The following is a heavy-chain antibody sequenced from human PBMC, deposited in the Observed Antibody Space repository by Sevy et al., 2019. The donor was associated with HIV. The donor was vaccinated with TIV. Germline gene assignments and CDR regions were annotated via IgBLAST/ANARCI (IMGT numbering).Heavy chain of an antibody. J-gene: IGHJ4*02. V-gene: IGHV1-8*01. CDR3: ARVVDCSSTSCYRGGEFDY. D-gene: IGHD2-2*02. CDR2: MNPNSGNT. Sequence: ASVKVSCKASGYTFTSYDINWVRQATGQGLEWMGWMNPNSGNTGYAQKFQGRVTMTRNTSISTAYMELSSLGSEDTAVYYCARVVDCSSTSCYRGGEFDYWGQGTLVTVSS. CDR1: GYTFTSYD.